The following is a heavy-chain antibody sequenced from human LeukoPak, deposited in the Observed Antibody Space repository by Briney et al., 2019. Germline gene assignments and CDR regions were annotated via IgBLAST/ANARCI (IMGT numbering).Heavy chain of an antibody. V-gene: IGHV3-48*01. CDR3: ARVALRPIDYSNPEFDP. D-gene: IGHD4-11*01. Sequence: GGSLRLSCAASGFTFSSYSMNRVRQAPGQGLEWVSYITSDSTTMFYADSVKGRFTASRDNAENSMYLQMNSLRAEDTAVYYCARVALRPIDYSNPEFDPWGQGTLVTVSS. CDR1: GFTFSSYS. J-gene: IGHJ5*02. CDR2: ITSDSTTM.